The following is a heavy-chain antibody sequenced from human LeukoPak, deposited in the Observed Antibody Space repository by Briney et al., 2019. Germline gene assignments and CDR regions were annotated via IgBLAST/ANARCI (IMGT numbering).Heavy chain of an antibody. J-gene: IGHJ5*02. CDR2: ISYDGSNK. CDR1: GFTFSSYA. D-gene: IGHD6-19*01. CDR3: AGGGGSGWYNWFDP. V-gene: IGHV3-30*04. Sequence: GRSLRLSCAASGFTFSSYAMHWVRQAPGKGLEWVAVISYDGSNKYYADSVKGRFTISRDNSKNTLYLQMNSLRAEDTAVYYCAGGGGSGWYNWFDPWGQGTLVTVSS.